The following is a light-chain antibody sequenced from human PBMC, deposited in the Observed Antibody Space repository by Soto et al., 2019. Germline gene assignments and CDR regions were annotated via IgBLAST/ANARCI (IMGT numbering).Light chain of an antibody. V-gene: IGKV1-9*01. CDR3: QQVNSYPLT. CDR2: AAS. J-gene: IGKJ4*01. Sequence: DIQLTQSPSFLSASVGDRVTITCRASQGISSYLTWYQQKPGEAPKLLIYAASTLQSGVPSGFSGSGSGTEFTLTISSLQPEDFATYYCQQVNSYPLTFGGGTKVGIK. CDR1: QGISSY.